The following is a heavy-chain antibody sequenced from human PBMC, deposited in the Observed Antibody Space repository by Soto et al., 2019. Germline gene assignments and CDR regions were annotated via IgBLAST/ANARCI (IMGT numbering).Heavy chain of an antibody. J-gene: IGHJ4*02. CDR1: GFTFHNYA. D-gene: IGHD3-10*01. CDR3: AKLRYSSGTGNFDY. Sequence: PGGSLRLSCAASGFTFHNYAMHWVRQAPGKGLEWVSGLSWDSGDVDYADSVKGRFAISRDNAKNSLYLQMNSLRTEDTALYYCAKLRYSSGTGNFDYWGQGTLVTVSS. CDR2: LSWDSGDV. V-gene: IGHV3-9*01.